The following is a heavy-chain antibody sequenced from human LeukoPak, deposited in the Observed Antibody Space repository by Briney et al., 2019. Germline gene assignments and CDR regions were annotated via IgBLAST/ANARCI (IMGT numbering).Heavy chain of an antibody. V-gene: IGHV3-23*01. D-gene: IGHD3-22*01. Sequence: GGSLRLSCAASGFPFSNYAMGWVRQAPGKGLEWVSGINGNGDSSYYADSVKGRFTISRDNSKSALYLQLNSLRAEDTAVYYCAKRDAYDSSGFSPLFDSWGQGALVTVSS. CDR3: AKRDAYDSSGFSPLFDS. CDR2: INGNGDSS. J-gene: IGHJ4*02. CDR1: GFPFSNYA.